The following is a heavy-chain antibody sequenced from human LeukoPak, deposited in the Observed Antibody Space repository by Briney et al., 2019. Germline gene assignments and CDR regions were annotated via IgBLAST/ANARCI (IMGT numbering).Heavy chain of an antibody. J-gene: IGHJ4*02. V-gene: IGHV3-66*01. D-gene: IGHD1-26*01. Sequence: GGSLRLSCAASGFTFSDYAMSWVRQAPGKGLEWVSVIYSGGSTYYADSVKGRFTISRDNSKNTLYLQMNSLRAEDTAVYYCATNSGSYRGDFDYWGQGTLVTVSS. CDR3: ATNSGSYRGDFDY. CDR1: GFTFSDYA. CDR2: IYSGGST.